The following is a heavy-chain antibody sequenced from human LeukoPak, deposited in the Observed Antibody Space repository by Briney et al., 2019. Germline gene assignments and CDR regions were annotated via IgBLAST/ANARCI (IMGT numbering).Heavy chain of an antibody. CDR1: GFTFSSYW. J-gene: IGHJ4*02. CDR2: IKQDGSEK. Sequence: GGSLRLSCAASGFTFSSYWMSWVRQAPGKGLEWVANIKQDGSEKYYVDSVKGRFTISRDDAKNSLYLQMNSLRGEDTAVYYCSRAPKYCSGGSCSLNRFDYWGQGTLVTVSS. CDR3: SRAPKYCSGGSCSLNRFDY. D-gene: IGHD2-15*01. V-gene: IGHV3-7*01.